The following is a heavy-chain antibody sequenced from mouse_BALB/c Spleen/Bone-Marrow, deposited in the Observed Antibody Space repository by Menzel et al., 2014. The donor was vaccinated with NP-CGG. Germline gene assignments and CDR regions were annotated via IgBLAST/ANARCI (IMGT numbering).Heavy chain of an antibody. D-gene: IGHD4-1*01. V-gene: IGHV1-54*03. J-gene: IGHJ2*01. CDR1: GYAFTNYL. Sequence: QVQLQQSGAELVRPGTSVKVSCKVSGYAFTNYLIEWVKQRPGQGLEWIGVINPGSGATNYNENFKGKATLTADKSSSTPYMQLSSLTSDDSAVYFCARRLTGTLYFDYWGQGTTLTVSS. CDR2: INPGSGAT. CDR3: ARRLTGTLYFDY.